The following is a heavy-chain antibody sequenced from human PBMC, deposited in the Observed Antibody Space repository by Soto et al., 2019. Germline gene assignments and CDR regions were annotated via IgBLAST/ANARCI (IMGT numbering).Heavy chain of an antibody. CDR3: TTDYCGGDCYSVDYFDY. CDR2: IKSKTDGGTT. J-gene: IGHJ4*02. D-gene: IGHD2-21*01. Sequence: EVQLVESGGGLVKPGGSLRLSCAASGFTFSNAWMSWVRQAPGKGLEWVGGIKSKTDGGTTDYAAPVKGRFTISRDDSKNTLYLQMNSLKTEDTAVYYCTTDYCGGDCYSVDYFDYWGQGTLVTVSS. CDR1: GFTFSNAW. V-gene: IGHV3-15*01.